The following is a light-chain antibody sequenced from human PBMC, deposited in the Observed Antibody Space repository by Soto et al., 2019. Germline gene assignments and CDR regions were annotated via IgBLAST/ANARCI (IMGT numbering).Light chain of an antibody. CDR1: SSDVGGYNY. Sequence: QSALTQPASVSGSPGQSITISCTGTSSDVGGYNYVSWYQQHPGKAPKFIIYDVSNRPSGVSNRFSGSKSGNTASLTISRPQAEDEADYYYSSYTTSNTRQIVFGTGTKLTVX. V-gene: IGLV2-14*01. CDR3: SSYTTSNTRQIV. J-gene: IGLJ1*01. CDR2: DVS.